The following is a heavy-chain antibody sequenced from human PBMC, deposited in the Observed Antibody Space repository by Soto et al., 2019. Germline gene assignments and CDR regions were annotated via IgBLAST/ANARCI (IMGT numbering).Heavy chain of an antibody. Sequence: ASVKVSCKASGYTFTNYGITWVRQAPGQGLEWMGWISANNGDTNYAQSLQGRVTMTTDTSTTTVYMELRSLRSDDTAVYYCARVMVAVTNWFDPWGQGTLVTVSS. CDR2: ISANNGDT. CDR1: GYTFTNYG. J-gene: IGHJ5*02. CDR3: ARVMVAVTNWFDP. D-gene: IGHD2-15*01. V-gene: IGHV1-18*01.